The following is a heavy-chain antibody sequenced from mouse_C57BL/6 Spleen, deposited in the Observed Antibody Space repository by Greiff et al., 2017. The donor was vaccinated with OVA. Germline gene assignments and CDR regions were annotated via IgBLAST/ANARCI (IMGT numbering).Heavy chain of an antibody. CDR1: GFSLTSYG. D-gene: IGHD1-1*01. Sequence: VQLKESGPGLVQPSQSLSITCTVSGFSLTSYGVHWVRQSPGKGLEWLGVIWSGGSTDYNAAFISRLSISKDNSKSQVFFKMNSLQADDTAIYYCARTTTVVAYYAMDYWGQGTSVTVSS. CDR2: IWSGGST. J-gene: IGHJ4*01. V-gene: IGHV2-2*01. CDR3: ARTTTVVAYYAMDY.